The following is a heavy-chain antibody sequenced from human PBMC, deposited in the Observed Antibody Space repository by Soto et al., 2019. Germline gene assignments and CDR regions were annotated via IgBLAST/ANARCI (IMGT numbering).Heavy chain of an antibody. V-gene: IGHV3-21*01. D-gene: IGHD2-15*01. J-gene: IGHJ4*02. CDR3: ARSLPQPTVSALVGYFDN. CDR2: ISMSSDNI. CDR1: GFTFSSYT. Sequence: GGSLRLSCAASGFTFSSYTMNWVRQAPGKGLEWVSSISMSSDNIYYADSVKGRFTISRDNAKNSLYLQMDSLRAEDTAVYYCARSLPQPTVSALVGYFDNWGQGTLVTVSS.